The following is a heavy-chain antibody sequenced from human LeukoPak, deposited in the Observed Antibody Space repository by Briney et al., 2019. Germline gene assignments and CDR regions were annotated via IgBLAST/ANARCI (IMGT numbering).Heavy chain of an antibody. D-gene: IGHD6-13*01. V-gene: IGHV4-4*07. CDR1: GGSISSYY. J-gene: IGHJ5*02. Sequence: SETLSLTYTVSGGSISSYYWSWIRQPAGKGLEWIGRIYTSGSTNYNPSLKSRVTMSVDTSKNQFSLKLSSVTAADTAVYYCARDGIAAAGNWFDPWGQGTLVTVSS. CDR2: IYTSGST. CDR3: ARDGIAAAGNWFDP.